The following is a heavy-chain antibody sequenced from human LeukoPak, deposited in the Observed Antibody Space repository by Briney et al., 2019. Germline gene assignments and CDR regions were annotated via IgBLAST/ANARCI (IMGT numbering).Heavy chain of an antibody. J-gene: IGHJ4*02. CDR2: ISSDGSST. CDR1: GFTFSNFW. Sequence: GGSLRLSCAASGFTFSNFWMHWVRQAPGKGLMWVSRISSDGSSTTYADSVKGRFTISRDNAKNTLYLQMNSLRAEDTAVYYCGRGFALVPAGIPDYWGQGTLVTVSS. CDR3: GRGFALVPAGIPDY. D-gene: IGHD2-2*01. V-gene: IGHV3-74*01.